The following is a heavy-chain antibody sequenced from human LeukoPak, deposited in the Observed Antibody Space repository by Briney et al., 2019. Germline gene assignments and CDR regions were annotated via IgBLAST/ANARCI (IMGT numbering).Heavy chain of an antibody. CDR2: ISAYNGNT. CDR1: GYTFTSYG. V-gene: IGHV1-18*01. CDR3: ARELPARVQEAPYGMDV. D-gene: IGHD2-21*01. J-gene: IGHJ6*02. Sequence: GASVKVSCKASGYTFTSYGISWVRQAPGQGLEWMGWISAYNGNTNYAQKLQGRVTMTTDTSTSTAYMELRSLRSDDTAVYYCARELPARVQEAPYGMDVWGQGTTVTVSS.